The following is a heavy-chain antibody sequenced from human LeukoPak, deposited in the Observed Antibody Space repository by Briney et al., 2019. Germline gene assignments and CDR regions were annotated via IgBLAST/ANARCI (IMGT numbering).Heavy chain of an antibody. Sequence: SVIVSCKASGGTFSSYAISWVRQAPGQGLEWMGGIIPIFGTANYAQKFQGRVTITADKSTSTAYMELSSLRSEDTAVYYCARDRRNYYDSSGYRTYFDYWGQGTLVTVSS. CDR3: ARDRRNYYDSSGYRTYFDY. D-gene: IGHD3-22*01. CDR2: IIPIFGTA. J-gene: IGHJ4*02. V-gene: IGHV1-69*06. CDR1: GGTFSSYA.